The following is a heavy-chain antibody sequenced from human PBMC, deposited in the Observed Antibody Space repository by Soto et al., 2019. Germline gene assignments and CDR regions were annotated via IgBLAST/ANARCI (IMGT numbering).Heavy chain of an antibody. Sequence: GGSLRLSCAASGFTFSSYAMSWVRQAPGKGLEWVSAISGSGGSTYYADSVKGRFTISRDNSKNTLYRQMNSLRAEDTAVYYCAKDYYGSGSYFDYWGQGTLVTVSS. CDR3: AKDYYGSGSYFDY. CDR2: ISGSGGST. CDR1: GFTFSSYA. D-gene: IGHD3-10*01. J-gene: IGHJ4*02. V-gene: IGHV3-23*01.